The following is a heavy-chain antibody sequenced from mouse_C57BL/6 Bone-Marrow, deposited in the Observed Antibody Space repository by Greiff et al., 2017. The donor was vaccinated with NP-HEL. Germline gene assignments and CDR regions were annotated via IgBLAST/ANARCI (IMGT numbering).Heavy chain of an antibody. CDR1: GYTFTDYE. D-gene: IGHD1-1*01. J-gene: IGHJ4*01. CDR3: TREDTTVVGYAMDY. CDR2: IDPETGGT. Sequence: QVQLQQSGAELVRPGASVTLSCKASGYTFTDYEMPWVKQTPVHGLEWIGAIDPETGGTAYNQKFKGKAILTADKSSSTAYMELRSLTSEDSAVYYCTREDTTVVGYAMDYWGQGTSVTVSS. V-gene: IGHV1-15*01.